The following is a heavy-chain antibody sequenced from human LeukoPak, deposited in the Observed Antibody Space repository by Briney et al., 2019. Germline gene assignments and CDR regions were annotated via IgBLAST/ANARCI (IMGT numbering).Heavy chain of an antibody. V-gene: IGHV4-38-2*02. D-gene: IGHD4-17*01. CDR3: ASQNYDYGDGVDY. Sequence: SETLSLTCTVSGYSISSGYYWGWIRQPPGKGLEWIGSIYHSGSTYYNPSLKSRVTISVDTSKNQFSLKLSSVTAADTAVYYCASQNYDYGDGVDYWGQGTLVTVSS. CDR2: IYHSGST. J-gene: IGHJ4*02. CDR1: GYSISSGYY.